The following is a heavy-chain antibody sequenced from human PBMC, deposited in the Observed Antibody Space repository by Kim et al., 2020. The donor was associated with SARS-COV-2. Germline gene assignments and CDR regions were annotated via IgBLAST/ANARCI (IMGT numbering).Heavy chain of an antibody. D-gene: IGHD1-26*01. CDR2: ISYDGRNK. V-gene: IGHV3-30*03. J-gene: IGHJ6*02. Sequence: GGSLRLSCAASGFTFSSYGMHWVRQAPGKGLEWVTIISYDGRNKYHADSVKGRFTISRDNSKNTLYLQMNSLRAEDTAVYYCVREGWAGMDVWGQGTTVTVSS. CDR1: GFTFSSYG. CDR3: VREGWAGMDV.